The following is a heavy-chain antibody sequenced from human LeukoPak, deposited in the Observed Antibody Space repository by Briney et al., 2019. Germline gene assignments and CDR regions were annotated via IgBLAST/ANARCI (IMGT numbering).Heavy chain of an antibody. CDR1: GGTFSSYA. CDR2: IIPIFGPV. J-gene: IGHJ4*02. V-gene: IGHV1-69*01. CDR3: ARGRYCSSTSCPFDY. Sequence: SVKVSCKASGGTFSSYAISWVRQAPGQGLEWMGRIIPIFGPVNYAQKFQGRVTITADESTSTAYMELSSLRSEDTAVYYCARGRYCSSTSCPFDYWGQGTLVTVSS. D-gene: IGHD2-2*01.